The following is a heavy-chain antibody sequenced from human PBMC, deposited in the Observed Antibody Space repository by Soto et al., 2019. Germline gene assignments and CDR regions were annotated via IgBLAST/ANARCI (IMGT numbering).Heavy chain of an antibody. D-gene: IGHD6-13*01. CDR2: IIPVFGTV. CDR3: ARDNPYTNSFGNWFDP. J-gene: IGHJ5*02. CDR1: GGTFSNYA. V-gene: IGHV1-69*19. Sequence: QVRLVQSGAEVKKPGSSVKVSCKASGGTFSNYAITWLRLAPGQGLEWLGGIIPVFGTVNYAQKFQVRVTISADESTSKAYMELNRLRSEDTSVYYCARDNPYTNSFGNWFDPWGQGTLVIVS.